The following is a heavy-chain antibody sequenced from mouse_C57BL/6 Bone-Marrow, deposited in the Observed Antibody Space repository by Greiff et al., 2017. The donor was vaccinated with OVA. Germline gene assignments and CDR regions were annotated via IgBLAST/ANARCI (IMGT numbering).Heavy chain of an antibody. J-gene: IGHJ4*01. Sequence: QVQLKQSGAELARPGASVKLSCKASGYTFTSYGISWVKQRTGPGLEWIGEIYPRSGNTYYNEKFKGKATLTADKSSSPAYMELRSLTSEDSAVYFCAAIYYYGSSFYYYAMDYWGQGTSVTVSS. CDR2: IYPRSGNT. CDR3: AAIYYYGSSFYYYAMDY. D-gene: IGHD1-1*01. V-gene: IGHV1-81*01. CDR1: GYTFTSYG.